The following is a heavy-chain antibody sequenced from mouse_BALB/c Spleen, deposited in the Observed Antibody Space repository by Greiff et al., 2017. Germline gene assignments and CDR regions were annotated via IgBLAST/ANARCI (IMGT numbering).Heavy chain of an antibody. V-gene: IGHV5-6-5*01. CDR2: ISSGGST. CDR3: ARAYYGSSLFAY. Sequence: EVKLVESGGGLVKPGGSLKLSCAASGFTFSSYAMSWVRQTPEKRLEWVASISSGGSTYYPDSVKGRFTISRDNARNILYLQMSSLRSEDTAMYYCARAYYGSSLFAYWGQGTLVTVSA. D-gene: IGHD1-1*01. CDR1: GFTFSSYA. J-gene: IGHJ3*01.